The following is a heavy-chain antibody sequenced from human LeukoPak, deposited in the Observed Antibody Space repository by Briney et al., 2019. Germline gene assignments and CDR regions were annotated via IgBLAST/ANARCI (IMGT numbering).Heavy chain of an antibody. D-gene: IGHD5-18*01. CDR3: ARRRGYTNRD. V-gene: IGHV1-2*02. CDR2: INPNSGGT. J-gene: IGHJ4*02. Sequence: ASVNVSCKASGYTFTGYYMHWVRQAPGQGLEWMGWINPNSGGTNYAQKFQRRVTMTRDTSISTAYMELSRLRPDDTAVYYWARRRGYTNRDWGQGTLVTVSS. CDR1: GYTFTGYY.